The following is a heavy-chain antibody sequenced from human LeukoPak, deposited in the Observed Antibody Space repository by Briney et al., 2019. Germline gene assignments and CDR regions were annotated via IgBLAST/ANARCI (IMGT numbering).Heavy chain of an antibody. CDR2: ISSNGGST. V-gene: IGHV3-64D*06. CDR3: VKGFDDILTGYYNWFDP. J-gene: IGHJ5*02. CDR1: GFTVSSNY. D-gene: IGHD3-9*01. Sequence: GGSLRLSCAASGFTVSSNYMSWVRQAPGKGLEYVSAISSNGGSTYYADSVKGRFTISRDNSKNTLYLQMSSLRAEDTAVYYCVKGFDDILTGYYNWFDPWGQGTLVTVSS.